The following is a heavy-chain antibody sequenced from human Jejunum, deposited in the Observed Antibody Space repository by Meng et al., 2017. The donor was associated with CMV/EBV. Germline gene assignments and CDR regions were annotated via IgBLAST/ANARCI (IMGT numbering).Heavy chain of an antibody. J-gene: IGHJ4*02. D-gene: IGHD6-19*01. CDR1: GGSINNDY. CDR2: IYTSGST. CDR3: ARGYSSDWYDY. V-gene: IGHV4-4*07. Sequence: VQPQAAGPGLVKPSETPSLICAVSGGSINNDYWNWIRQSAGKGLEWIGRIYTSGSTNYNPSLQSRVTMSVDTSKNQFSLKLTSVTAADTAVYYCARGYSSDWYDYWGQGALVTVSS.